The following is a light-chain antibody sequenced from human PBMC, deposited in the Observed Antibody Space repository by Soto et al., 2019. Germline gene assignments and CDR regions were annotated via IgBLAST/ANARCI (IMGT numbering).Light chain of an antibody. J-gene: IGLJ1*01. CDR2: EVS. CDR1: SSDVGGYNY. V-gene: IGLV2-8*01. CDR3: SSYAGSNNFV. Sequence: QSVLTQPPSASGSPGQSVTISCTGTSSDVGGYNYVSWYQQHPGKAPKLMIYEVSKRPSGGPDRFSGSKSGNTASLTVSGLQADDVADSSCSSYAGSNNFVFGTGTKVTVL.